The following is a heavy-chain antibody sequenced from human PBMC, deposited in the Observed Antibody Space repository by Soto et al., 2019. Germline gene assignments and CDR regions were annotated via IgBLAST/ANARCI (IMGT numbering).Heavy chain of an antibody. CDR1: GGSISDYY. CDR3: ARERPDGARLDP. CDR2: IYDSGST. Sequence: SETLSLTCTVSGGSISDYYWSWIRQPPGKGLEWIGFIYDSGSTYYNPSLKSRVTISVDTSKNQFSLKLSSVTAADTAVYYCARERPDGARLDPWGQGTLVTVSS. D-gene: IGHD6-6*01. J-gene: IGHJ5*02. V-gene: IGHV4-59*12.